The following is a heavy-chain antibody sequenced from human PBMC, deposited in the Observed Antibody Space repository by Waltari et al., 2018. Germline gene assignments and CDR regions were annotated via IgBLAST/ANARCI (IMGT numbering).Heavy chain of an antibody. Sequence: QVQLQELGPGLVKPSQTLSLTCTVSGGSISSGSYCWSWIRQPAGKGLEWIGYIYTSGSTNYNPSLKSRVTISVDTSKNQFSLKLSSVTAADTAVYYCARSKFWSGQGVDYWGQGTLVTVSS. V-gene: IGHV4-61*09. J-gene: IGHJ4*02. CDR1: GGSISSGSYC. CDR3: ARSKFWSGQGVDY. D-gene: IGHD3-3*01. CDR2: IYTSGST.